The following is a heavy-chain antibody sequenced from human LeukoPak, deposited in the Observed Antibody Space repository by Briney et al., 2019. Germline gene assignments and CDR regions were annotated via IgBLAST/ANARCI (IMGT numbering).Heavy chain of an antibody. CDR2: IYYSGSI. D-gene: IGHD3-9*01. CDR3: ARAASDYDILTGYIPAPFDY. V-gene: IGHV4-59*01. Sequence: SETLSLTCTVSGGSISSSYWSWIRQPPGKGLEWIGYIYYSGSINYNPSLKSRVTISVDTSKNQFSLKLSSVTAADTAVYYCARAASDYDILTGYIPAPFDYWGQGTLVTVSS. CDR1: GGSISSSY. J-gene: IGHJ4*02.